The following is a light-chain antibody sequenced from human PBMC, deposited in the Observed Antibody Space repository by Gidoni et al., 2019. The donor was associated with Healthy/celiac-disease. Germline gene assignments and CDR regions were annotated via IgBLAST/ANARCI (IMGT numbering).Light chain of an antibody. J-gene: IGLJ2*01. V-gene: IGLV2-14*03. CDR1: SSDVGGYNY. CDR3: SSYTSSSTLVV. Sequence: QSALTQPASVSGSPGQSITISCTGTSSDVGGYNYVSWYQHHPGKAPKLMIYDVSNRPSGVSNRFSGSKSGNTASLTISGLQVEDEADYYCSSYTSSSTLVVFGGGTKLTVL. CDR2: DVS.